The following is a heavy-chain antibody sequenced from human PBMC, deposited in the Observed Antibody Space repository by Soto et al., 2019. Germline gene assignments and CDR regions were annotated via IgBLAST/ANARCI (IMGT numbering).Heavy chain of an antibody. CDR3: ARGHSTDCSNGVCSFFYNHEMDV. J-gene: IGHJ6*02. V-gene: IGHV1-2*04. CDR2: INPKSGGT. Sequence: VKVSCKASGYSFTDYHIHWVRQAPGQGLEWLGRINPKSGGTSTAQKFQGWVTMTRDRSISTVYMELTRLRSDDTAVYFCARGHSTDCSNGVCSFFYNHEMDVWGQGTPVTVSS. D-gene: IGHD2-8*01. CDR1: GYSFTDYH.